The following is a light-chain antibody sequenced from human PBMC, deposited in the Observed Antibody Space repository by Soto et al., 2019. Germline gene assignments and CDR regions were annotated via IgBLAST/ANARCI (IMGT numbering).Light chain of an antibody. CDR3: SSFTSTSTLVV. V-gene: IGLV2-14*01. CDR1: SSDVGNYYF. Sequence: QSALTQPASVSGSPGQSITISCTGSSSDVGNYYFVSWYQHHPGKAPKRIIYEVSDRHSGVSIRFSGSKSGNTASLTISGLQAQDDAHDYCSSFTSTSTLVVFGGGTKLTVL. CDR2: EVS. J-gene: IGLJ2*01.